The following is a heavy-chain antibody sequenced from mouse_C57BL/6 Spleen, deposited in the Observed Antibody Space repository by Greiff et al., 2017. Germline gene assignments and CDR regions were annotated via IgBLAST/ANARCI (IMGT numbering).Heavy chain of an antibody. CDR1: GYAFSSSW. CDR2: IYPGDGDT. J-gene: IGHJ3*01. Sequence: VKLMESGPELVKPGASVTISCKASGYAFSSSWMNWVKQRTGKGLEWIGRIYPGDGDTNYNGKFKGKATLTADKSCSTAYMQLSSLTSEDSAVYFCARYDYDGWFAYWGQGTLVTVSA. D-gene: IGHD2-4*01. CDR3: ARYDYDGWFAY. V-gene: IGHV1-82*01.